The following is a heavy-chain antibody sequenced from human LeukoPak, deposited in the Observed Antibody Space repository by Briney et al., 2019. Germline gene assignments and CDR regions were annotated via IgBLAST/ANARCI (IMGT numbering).Heavy chain of an antibody. Sequence: ASVKVSCKASGGTFSSYAISWVRQAPGQGLEWMGGIIPIFGTANYAQKFQGRVTITADESTSTAYMELSSLRSEDTAVYYCASALPPPYYYYMDVWGKGTTVTISS. J-gene: IGHJ6*03. CDR3: ASALPPPYYYYMDV. CDR2: IIPIFGTA. CDR1: GGTFSSYA. V-gene: IGHV1-69*13.